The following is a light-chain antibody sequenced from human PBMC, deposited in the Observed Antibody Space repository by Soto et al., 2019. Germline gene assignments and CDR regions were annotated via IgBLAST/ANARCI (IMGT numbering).Light chain of an antibody. CDR1: SSDVGGYNY. CDR2: KVS. Sequence: QSVLTQPPSASGSPGQSVTISCTGTSSDVGGYNYVSWYQQHPGKAPKLMIYKVSERPSGVPDRFSGSKSSNTASLTVSGLQADDEADYYCSSYAGSNNFVFGTGTKVTVL. V-gene: IGLV2-8*01. J-gene: IGLJ1*01. CDR3: SSYAGSNNFV.